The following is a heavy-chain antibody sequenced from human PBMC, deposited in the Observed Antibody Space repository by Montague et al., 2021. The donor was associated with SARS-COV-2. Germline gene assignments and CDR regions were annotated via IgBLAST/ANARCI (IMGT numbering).Heavy chain of an antibody. V-gene: IGHV2-5*02. CDR2: IYWDDDK. CDR3: ARKREVNRSNWFDH. D-gene: IGHD3-3*01. J-gene: IGHJ5*02. Sequence: PALVKPTQTLTLTCTFSGFSLSTSGVGVGWIRQPPGKALEWLALIYWDDDKRYSPSLKSRLTITKDTPKNQVVLTMTNMDPVDTATYYCARKREVNRSNWFDHWGQGTLVTVSS. CDR1: GFSLSTSGVG.